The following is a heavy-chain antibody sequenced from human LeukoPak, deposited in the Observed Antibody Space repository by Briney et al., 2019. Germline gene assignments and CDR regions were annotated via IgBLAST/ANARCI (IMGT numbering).Heavy chain of an antibody. Sequence: SETLSLTCTVSGGSISSYYWSWIRQPPGKGLEWIGYIYYSGSTNYNPSLKSRVTISVDTSKNQFSPKLSSVTAADTAVYYCARQVDCSSTSCYVLEPYFDYWGQGTLVTVSS. V-gene: IGHV4-59*01. D-gene: IGHD2-2*01. CDR2: IYYSGST. CDR1: GGSISSYY. J-gene: IGHJ4*02. CDR3: ARQVDCSSTSCYVLEPYFDY.